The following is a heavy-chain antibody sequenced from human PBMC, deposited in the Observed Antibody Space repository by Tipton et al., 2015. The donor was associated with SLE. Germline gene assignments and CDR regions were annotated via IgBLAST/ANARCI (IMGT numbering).Heavy chain of an antibody. V-gene: IGHV4-59*08. CDR2: IYYSGST. CDR1: GGSVSGYF. J-gene: IGHJ4*02. D-gene: IGHD1-26*01. CDR3: ARGWERHFDY. Sequence: TLSLTCAVSGGSVSGYFWSWIRQPPGKGLEWIGYIYYSGSTNYNPSLKSRVTISVDTSKNQFSLRLGSVTAADTAVCYCARGWERHFDYWGQGTLVTVSS.